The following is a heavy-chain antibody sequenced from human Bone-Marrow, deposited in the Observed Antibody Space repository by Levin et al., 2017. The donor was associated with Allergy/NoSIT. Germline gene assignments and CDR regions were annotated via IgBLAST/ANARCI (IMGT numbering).Heavy chain of an antibody. V-gene: IGHV4-39*07. Sequence: PSETLSLTCFVSGGSISSDRLYWAWIRQPPGKGLEWIGSIYYSGTTYYNPSLKSRVTISVDRTKNQFSLRLSSVTAADTAVYYCARYLYYYDSSDDGDFQHWGQGTLITVSS. D-gene: IGHD3-22*01. CDR3: ARYLYYYDSSDDGDFQH. CDR2: IYYSGTT. CDR1: GGSISSDRLY. J-gene: IGHJ1*01.